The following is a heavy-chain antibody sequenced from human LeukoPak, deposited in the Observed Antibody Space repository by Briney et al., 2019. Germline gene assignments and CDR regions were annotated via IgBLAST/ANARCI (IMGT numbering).Heavy chain of an antibody. J-gene: IGHJ3*01. Sequence: GGSLRLSCAASGFNFITAAMTWVRQAPGKGPEWVSLIGSSGGSTYYADSVKGRFTISRDNSNHTLSLQMNSLRVEDTAIYYCVKDIQLSTWGLGTMVTVSS. CDR2: IGSSGGST. CDR3: VKDIQLST. D-gene: IGHD5-24*01. V-gene: IGHV3-23*01. CDR1: GFNFITAA.